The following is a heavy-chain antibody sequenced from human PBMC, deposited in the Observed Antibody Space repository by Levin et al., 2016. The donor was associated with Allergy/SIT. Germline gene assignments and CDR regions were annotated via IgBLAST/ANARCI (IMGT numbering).Heavy chain of an antibody. D-gene: IGHD6-6*01. CDR2: ISGSGGST. J-gene: IGHJ6*01. Sequence: WIRQPPGKGLEWVSAISGSGGSTYYADSVKGRFTISRDNSKNTLYLQMNSLRAEDTAVYYCAKDIGPGIAARADPSYYYYGMDVWGPRDHGHRLL. V-gene: IGHV3-23*01. CDR3: AKDIGPGIAARADPSYYYYGMDV.